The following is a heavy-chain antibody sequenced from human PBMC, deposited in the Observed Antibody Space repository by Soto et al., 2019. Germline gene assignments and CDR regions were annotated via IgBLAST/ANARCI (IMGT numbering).Heavy chain of an antibody. CDR1: GFAFSSHA. CDR3: AKGRYSYDSSGHDY. J-gene: IGHJ4*02. D-gene: IGHD3-22*01. V-gene: IGHV3-23*01. CDR2: ISGSGGRT. Sequence: EVQLLESGGGLVQPGGSLRLSCAASGFAFSSHAMNWVRQAPGKGLEWVSGISGSGGRTYYADSVKGRFTISRDNSKNTLDLQMNSLRAEDTAVYYCAKGRYSYDSSGHDYWGLATLVTVSS.